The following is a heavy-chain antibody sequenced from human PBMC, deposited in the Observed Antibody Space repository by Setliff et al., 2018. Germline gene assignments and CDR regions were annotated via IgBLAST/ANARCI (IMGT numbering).Heavy chain of an antibody. CDR2: INHSGGT. J-gene: IGHJ3*02. V-gene: IGHV4-34*01. Sequence: SETLSLTCAVYGGSFSGYYWSWIRQPPGKGLEWIGEINHSGGTNYNPSLKSRVTMSVDTSKNQFSLKLSSVTAADTAVYYCARALGYCSRTSCYADAFDIWGQGTMVTVSS. D-gene: IGHD2-2*01. CDR3: ARALGYCSRTSCYADAFDI. CDR1: GGSFSGYY.